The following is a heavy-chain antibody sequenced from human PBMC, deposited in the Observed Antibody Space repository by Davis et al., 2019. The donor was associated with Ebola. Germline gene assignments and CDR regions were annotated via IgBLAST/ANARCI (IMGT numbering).Heavy chain of an antibody. Sequence: GGSLRLSCAASGFTFSSYAMHWVRQAPGKGLEWVAVISYDGSNKYYADSVKGRFTISRDNAKNSLYLQMSSLRAEDTAVYYCARVGPNSSGLDYWGQGTLVTVSS. J-gene: IGHJ4*02. CDR3: ARVGPNSSGLDY. CDR1: GFTFSSYA. CDR2: ISYDGSNK. V-gene: IGHV3-30-3*01. D-gene: IGHD6-19*01.